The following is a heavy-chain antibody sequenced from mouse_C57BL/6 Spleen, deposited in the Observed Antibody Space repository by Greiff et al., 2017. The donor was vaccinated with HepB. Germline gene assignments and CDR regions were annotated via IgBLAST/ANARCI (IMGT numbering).Heavy chain of an antibody. V-gene: IGHV1-80*01. CDR3: ARRYDYDDGYAMDY. J-gene: IGHJ4*01. Sequence: QVQLKESGAELVKPGASVKISCKASGYAFSSYWMNWVKQRPGKGLEWIGQIYPGDGDTNYNGKFKGKATLTADKSSSTAYMQLSSLTSEDSAVYFYARRYDYDDGYAMDYWGQGTSVTVSS. CDR1: GYAFSSYW. CDR2: IYPGDGDT. D-gene: IGHD2-4*01.